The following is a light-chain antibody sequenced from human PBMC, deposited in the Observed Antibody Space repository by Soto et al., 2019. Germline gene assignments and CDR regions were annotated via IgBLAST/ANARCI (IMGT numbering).Light chain of an antibody. Sequence: DIQMTQSPSTLSGSVGDRVTITCRASQTISSWLAWYQQKPGKAPKLLIYKASTLKSGVPSRFSGSGSGTEFTLTISSLQPDDFATYYCQHYNSYPPYTFGQGTKVDIK. CDR2: KAS. CDR1: QTISSW. V-gene: IGKV1-5*03. CDR3: QHYNSYPPYT. J-gene: IGKJ2*01.